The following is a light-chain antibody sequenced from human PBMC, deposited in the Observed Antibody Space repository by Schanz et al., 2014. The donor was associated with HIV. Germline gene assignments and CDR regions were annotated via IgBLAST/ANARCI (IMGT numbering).Light chain of an antibody. CDR3: CSYTTTSTYV. J-gene: IGLJ1*01. CDR2: GNN. V-gene: IGLV1-40*01. Sequence: QSVLTQPPSVSGAPGQRVTISCTGSSSNIGAGYDVHWYKQLPETAPKLLMFGNNNRPSGVPDRYSGSKSDTSASLAITGLQAEDEADYYCCSYTTTSTYVFGAGTKVTVL. CDR1: SSNIGAGYD.